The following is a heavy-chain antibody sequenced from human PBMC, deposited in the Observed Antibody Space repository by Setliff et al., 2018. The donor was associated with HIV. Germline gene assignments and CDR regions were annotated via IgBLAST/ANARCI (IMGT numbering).Heavy chain of an antibody. CDR3: AAGYNYAQVNN. Sequence: PGGSLRLSCEASGFSFSYYGMHWVRQAPGKGLEWVAVIWSDGTKKHYADSVKGRFTISRDNAQSTLYLHMNSLRGEDTAVYYCAAGYNYAQVNNWGQGTLVTVSS. CDR2: IWSDGTKK. D-gene: IGHD5-18*01. CDR1: GFSFSYYG. J-gene: IGHJ4*02. V-gene: IGHV3-33*03.